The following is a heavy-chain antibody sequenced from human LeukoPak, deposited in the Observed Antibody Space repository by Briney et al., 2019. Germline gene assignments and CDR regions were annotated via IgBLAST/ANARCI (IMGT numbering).Heavy chain of an antibody. CDR2: ISNRGTYI. CDR1: GFTFSNYN. J-gene: IGHJ4*02. Sequence: GGSLRLSCAASGFTFSNYNMNWVRQAPGKGLEWVSFISNRGTYIYYADSVKGRFTISRDNAKNSLYLQMNSLRAEDTAVYYCARDLPRECTFDYWGQGTLVTVSS. V-gene: IGHV3-21*01. D-gene: IGHD3-10*01. CDR3: ARDLPRECTFDY.